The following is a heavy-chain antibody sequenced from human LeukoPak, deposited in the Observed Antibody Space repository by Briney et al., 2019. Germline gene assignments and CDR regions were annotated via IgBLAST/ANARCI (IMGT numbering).Heavy chain of an antibody. V-gene: IGHV3-33*01. J-gene: IGHJ4*02. CDR2: KWYGGSNQ. CDR3: ARDFYGDSSKFDY. Sequence: GVSLRLSCAASGFTFSSYGMHWVRQAPVKGLEWVAFKWYGGSNQDYADSVKGRFTISRDNSKNTLYLQMDSLRAEDTAVYYCARDFYGDSSKFDYWGQGTLV. CDR1: GFTFSSYG. D-gene: IGHD4-17*01.